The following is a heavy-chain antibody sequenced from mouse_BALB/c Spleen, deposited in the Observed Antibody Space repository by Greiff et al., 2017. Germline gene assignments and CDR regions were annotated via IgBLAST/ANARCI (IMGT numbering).Heavy chain of an antibody. CDR2: ISSGGSYT. CDR3: ARSYDGYYGLDY. J-gene: IGHJ2*01. D-gene: IGHD2-3*01. V-gene: IGHV5-9-4*01. CDR1: GFTFSSYA. Sequence: EVKVVESGGGLVKPGGSLKLSCAASGFTFSSYAMSWVRQSPEKRLEWVAEISSGGSYTYYPDTVTGRFTISRDNAKNTLYLEMSSLRSEDTAMYYCARSYDGYYGLDYWGQGTTLTVSS.